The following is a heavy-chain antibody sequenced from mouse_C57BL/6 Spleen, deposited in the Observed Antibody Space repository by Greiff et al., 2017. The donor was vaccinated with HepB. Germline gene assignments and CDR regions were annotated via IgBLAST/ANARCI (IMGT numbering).Heavy chain of an antibody. CDR2: IDPSDSYT. CDR1: GYTFTSYW. V-gene: IGHV1-69*01. D-gene: IGHD1-1*01. CDR3: ARRDYGSPYYFDY. Sequence: QVQLKQPGAELVMPGASVKLSCKASGYTFTSYWMHWVKQRPGQGLEWIGEIDPSDSYTNYNQKFKGKSTLTVDKSSSTAYMQLSSLTSEDSAVYYCARRDYGSPYYFDYWGQGTTLTVSS. J-gene: IGHJ2*01.